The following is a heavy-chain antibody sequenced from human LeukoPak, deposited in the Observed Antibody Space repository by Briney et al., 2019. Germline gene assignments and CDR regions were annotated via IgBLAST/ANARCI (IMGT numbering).Heavy chain of an antibody. J-gene: IGHJ6*03. CDR1: GYSISSGYY. D-gene: IGHD5-24*01. V-gene: IGHV4-38-2*02. CDR2: INHSGST. Sequence: SETLSLTCTVSGYSISSGYYWGWIRQPPGKGLEWIGEINHSGSTNYNPSLKSRVTISVDTSKNHFSLKLSSVTAADTAVYYCAREWRYYYYYYMDVWGKGTTVTVSS. CDR3: AREWRYYYYYYMDV.